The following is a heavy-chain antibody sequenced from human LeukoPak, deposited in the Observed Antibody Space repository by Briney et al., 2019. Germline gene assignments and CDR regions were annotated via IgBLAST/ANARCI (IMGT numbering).Heavy chain of an antibody. CDR2: IYYTGST. V-gene: IGHV4-59*01. D-gene: IGHD6-13*01. J-gene: IGHJ4*02. Sequence: PSETLSLTCTVSGGSISNYYWNWIRQPPGKGLEWIGYIYYTGSTNYNPSLRSRVTMSVDTSKNQFSLNLKSVTPEDTAVYYCARNLIPEQLVLNFWGQGTLVTVSS. CDR1: GGSISNYY. CDR3: ARNLIPEQLVLNF.